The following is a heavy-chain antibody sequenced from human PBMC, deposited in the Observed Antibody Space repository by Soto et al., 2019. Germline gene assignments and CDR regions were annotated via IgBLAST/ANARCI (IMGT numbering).Heavy chain of an antibody. Sequence: PSETLSLTCTVSGGSISSGGYSWTWIRQHPGKGLEWIGYIYYSGSTYYKPSLKSRVTISVDTSKNQPSLKLSSVTAADTAVYYCATLPPRIVVSLLPIPTRGQGILVTVSS. V-gene: IGHV4-31*03. CDR2: IYYSGST. J-gene: IGHJ4*02. CDR1: GGSISSGGYS. D-gene: IGHD2-21*01. CDR3: ATLPPRIVVSLLPIPT.